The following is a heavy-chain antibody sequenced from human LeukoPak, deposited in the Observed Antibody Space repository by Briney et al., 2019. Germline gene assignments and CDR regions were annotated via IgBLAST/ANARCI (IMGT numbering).Heavy chain of an antibody. CDR1: GGSISSGGYY. D-gene: IGHD2-2*01. V-gene: IGHV4-31*03. J-gene: IGHJ4*02. CDR3: ARDQVDCSSTSCYGIDY. CDR2: IYYSGST. Sequence: PSETLSLTCTVSGGSISSGGYYWSWIRQHPGKGLEWIGYIYYSGSTYYNPSLKSRVTISVDTSKNQFSLKLSSVTAADTAVYYCARDQVDCSSTSCYGIDYWGQGTLVTVSS.